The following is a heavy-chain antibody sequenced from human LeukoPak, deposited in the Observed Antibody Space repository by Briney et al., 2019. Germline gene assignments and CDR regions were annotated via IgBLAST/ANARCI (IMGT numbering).Heavy chain of an antibody. CDR1: GFTFSSYA. CDR2: ISGSGGST. CDR3: AKNPALRADMLFGGMDV. V-gene: IGHV3-23*01. Sequence: GGSLSLSCAASGFTFSSYAMSWVRQAPGKGLEWVSAISGSGGSTYYADSVKGRFTISRDNSKNTLYLQMNSLRAEDTAVYYCAKNPALRADMLFGGMDVWGQGTTVTVSS. J-gene: IGHJ6*02. D-gene: IGHD3-10*01.